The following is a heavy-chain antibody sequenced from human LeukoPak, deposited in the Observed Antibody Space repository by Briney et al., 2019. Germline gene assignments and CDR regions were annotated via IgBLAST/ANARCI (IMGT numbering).Heavy chain of an antibody. Sequence: GGSLRLTCAASGFPFSTYWITWVRQAPGKGLEWVANIKNDGSEKYYVDSVKGRFTISRDNAENSLFLQMNSLRVEDTAIYYCTRDSGLTGYDLLDYWGQGTLVTVSS. J-gene: IGHJ4*02. CDR1: GFPFSTYW. D-gene: IGHD5-12*01. CDR2: IKNDGSEK. V-gene: IGHV3-7*01. CDR3: TRDSGLTGYDLLDY.